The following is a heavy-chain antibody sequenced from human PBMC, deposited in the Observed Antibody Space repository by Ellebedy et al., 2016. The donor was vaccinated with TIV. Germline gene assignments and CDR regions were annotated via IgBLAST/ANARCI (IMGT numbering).Heavy chain of an antibody. Sequence: MPSETLSPTCTVSGTSTGRYFWNWIRQSPEKGLEWIGYIPYSGTTTYGPSLKSRVTMSVDTSKNQFSLRLTSATAADTAVYYCARRIHYADWYFDLWGRGTMVTVSS. J-gene: IGHJ2*01. CDR3: ARRIHYADWYFDL. CDR1: GTSTGRYF. V-gene: IGHV4-59*01. CDR2: IPYSGTT. D-gene: IGHD3-16*01.